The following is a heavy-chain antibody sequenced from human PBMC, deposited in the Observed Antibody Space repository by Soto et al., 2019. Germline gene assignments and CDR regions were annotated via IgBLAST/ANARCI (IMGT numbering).Heavy chain of an antibody. Sequence: SETLSLTCAVYGGSFSGYYWSWIRQPPGKGLEWIGEINHSGSTNYNPSLKSRVTISVDTSKNKFSLKLSSVTAADTAVYYCATEYSSSFDYWGQGTLVTVSS. CDR2: INHSGST. V-gene: IGHV4-34*01. CDR3: ATEYSSSFDY. CDR1: GGSFSGYY. J-gene: IGHJ4*02. D-gene: IGHD6-6*01.